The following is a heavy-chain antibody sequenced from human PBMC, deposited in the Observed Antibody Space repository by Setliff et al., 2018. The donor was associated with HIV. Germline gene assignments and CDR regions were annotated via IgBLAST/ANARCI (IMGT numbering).Heavy chain of an antibody. V-gene: IGHV1-69*05. J-gene: IGHJ5*02. Sequence: GASVKVSCKASEGTFRNYAISWVRQAPGQGLEWMGALIPILGSPNYAQRFQDRVTITTDESTSTAYMELRSLRYEDTAVYYCARDRRDNSGWFVSWFDPWGQGTLVTVSS. CDR1: EGTFRNYA. CDR2: LIPILGSP. CDR3: ARDRRDNSGWFVSWFDP. D-gene: IGHD6-19*01.